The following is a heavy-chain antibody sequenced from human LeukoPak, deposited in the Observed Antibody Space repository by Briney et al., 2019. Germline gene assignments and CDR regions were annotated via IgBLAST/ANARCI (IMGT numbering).Heavy chain of an antibody. V-gene: IGHV4-4*07. J-gene: IGHJ6*02. CDR1: GGSISSYY. D-gene: IGHD1-20*01. Sequence: SETLSLTCTVSGGSISSYYWSWIRQPAGKGLEWIGRIYTSGSTNYNPSLKSRVTMSVDTSKNQFSLKLSSVTAADTAVYYCARLEAHITGLNGGYYYGMDVWGQGTTVTVSS. CDR2: IYTSGST. CDR3: ARLEAHITGLNGGYYYGMDV.